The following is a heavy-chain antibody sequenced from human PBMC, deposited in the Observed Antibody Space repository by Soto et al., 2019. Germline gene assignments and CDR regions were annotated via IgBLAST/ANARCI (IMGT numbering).Heavy chain of an antibody. Sequence: GGSLRLSCEASGFTFSNYGMHWVRQAPGKGLEWVALILYDGSDKFYADSVKGRFTISRDNPKNILYLQMNGLRDEDTAVYYWAKESLPYSSVSDVWGRGTLVTVSA. CDR2: ILYDGSDK. CDR3: AKESLPYSSVSDV. D-gene: IGHD6-19*01. V-gene: IGHV3-30*18. J-gene: IGHJ4*02. CDR1: GFTFSNYG.